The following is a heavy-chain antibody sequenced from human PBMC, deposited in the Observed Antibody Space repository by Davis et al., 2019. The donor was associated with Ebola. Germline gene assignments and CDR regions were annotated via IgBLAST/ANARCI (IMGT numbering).Heavy chain of an antibody. CDR1: GYTFTDFG. D-gene: IGHD3-22*01. Sequence: ASVKVSCKASGYTFTDFGISWVRQAPGQGLEWVGIITPSSGSTSYSQSLRGRLTMTADPSTNTLYMELSGLRSEDTAVYYCARVRPDYYDHSGSSYFFDYWGQGALVTVSS. CDR3: ARVRPDYYDHSGSSYFFDY. CDR2: ITPSSGST. V-gene: IGHV1-46*04. J-gene: IGHJ4*02.